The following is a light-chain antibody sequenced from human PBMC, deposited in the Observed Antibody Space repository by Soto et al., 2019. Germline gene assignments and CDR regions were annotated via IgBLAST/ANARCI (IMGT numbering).Light chain of an antibody. V-gene: IGKV3-11*01. J-gene: IGKJ4*02. CDR3: QQRSNWPHAQ. CDR1: PSVSSY. CDR2: DAS. Sequence: EIVVTQSPATLSLSPGERATLSCRASPSVSSYLAWYQQKPGQAPRLLIYDASNRSTGIPARYSGSGSGTDFTLTISNLNPEDFAVYYWQQRSNWPHAQFGGRTKVEIK.